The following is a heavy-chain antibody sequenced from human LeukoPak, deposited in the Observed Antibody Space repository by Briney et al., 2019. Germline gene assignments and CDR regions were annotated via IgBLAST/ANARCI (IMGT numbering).Heavy chain of an antibody. CDR3: AKAQGSGYYSSFDY. Sequence: GGSLRLSXAASGFTFDDYAMHWVRQAPGKGLEWVSGISWNSGSICYADSVKGRFTISRDNAKNSLYLQMNSLRAEDMALYYCAKAQGSGYYSSFDYWGQGTLVTVSS. J-gene: IGHJ4*02. CDR2: ISWNSGSI. D-gene: IGHD3-22*01. V-gene: IGHV3-9*03. CDR1: GFTFDDYA.